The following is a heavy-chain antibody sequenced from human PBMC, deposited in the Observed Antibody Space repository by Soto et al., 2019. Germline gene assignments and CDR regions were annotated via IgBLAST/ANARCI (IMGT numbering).Heavy chain of an antibody. D-gene: IGHD3-3*01. J-gene: IGHJ4*02. CDR2: IRSSGSTI. V-gene: IGHV3-11*01. CDR1: GFTFRDYY. Sequence: GGSLRLSCAASGFTFRDYYMSWIRQAPGKGLEWVSYIRSSGSTIYYADSVEGRFTISRDNAKNSLYLQMNSLRAEDTAVYYCARAITIFGVVFDYWGQGTLVTVSS. CDR3: ARAITIFGVVFDY.